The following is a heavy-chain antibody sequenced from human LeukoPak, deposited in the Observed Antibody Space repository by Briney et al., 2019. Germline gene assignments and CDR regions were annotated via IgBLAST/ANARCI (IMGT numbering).Heavy chain of an antibody. D-gene: IGHD5-18*01. Sequence: KTSETLSLTCTVSGGSISSYYWSWIRQPPGKGLEWIGYIYYSGSTNYNPSLKSRVTISVDTSKNQFSLKLSSVTAADTAVYYCARGSDTAMVLGDWGQGTLVTVSS. V-gene: IGHV4-59*01. CDR1: GGSISSYY. CDR3: ARGSDTAMVLGD. CDR2: IYYSGST. J-gene: IGHJ4*02.